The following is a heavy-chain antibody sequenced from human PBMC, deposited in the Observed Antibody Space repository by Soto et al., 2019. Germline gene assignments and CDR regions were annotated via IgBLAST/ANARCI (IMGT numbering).Heavy chain of an antibody. CDR3: AREDQSGNYP. D-gene: IGHD1-26*01. CDR1: GFTVTGNY. Sequence: EVQLVESGGGLVQPGGSLRLSCAASGFTVTGNYMSWVRQAPGKGLEWVSVIYRGAGTYYADSVRGRFTISTDNSKNTLFLQMNSLRAEDTAVYYCAREDQSGNYPWGQGTLVTVSS. J-gene: IGHJ5*02. V-gene: IGHV3-66*01. CDR2: IYRGAGT.